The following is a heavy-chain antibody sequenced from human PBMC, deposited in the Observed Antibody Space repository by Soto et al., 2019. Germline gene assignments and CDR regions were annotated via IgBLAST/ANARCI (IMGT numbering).Heavy chain of an antibody. CDR2: INAGNGNT. D-gene: IGHD6-13*01. Sequence: ASVKVSCKASGYTFTSYAMHWVRQAPGQRLGWMGWINAGNGNTKYSQKFQGRVTITRDTSASTAYMELSSLRSEDTAVYYCATSAAAGTEYYYYGMDVWGQGTTVTVSS. CDR1: GYTFTSYA. V-gene: IGHV1-3*01. CDR3: ATSAAAGTEYYYYGMDV. J-gene: IGHJ6*02.